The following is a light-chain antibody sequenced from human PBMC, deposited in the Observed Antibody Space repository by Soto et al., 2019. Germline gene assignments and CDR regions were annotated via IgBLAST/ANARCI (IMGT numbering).Light chain of an antibody. CDR3: SSYTSSSTVV. CDR2: EVS. Sequence: QSALTQPASVSGSPGQSITISCTGTSSDVGGYNYVSWYQQHPGKAPKLMIYEVSNRPSGVANRFSGSKSGNTASLNISGLQAEDEADYYGSSYTSSSTVVFGGGTKLTVL. J-gene: IGLJ2*01. CDR1: SSDVGGYNY. V-gene: IGLV2-14*01.